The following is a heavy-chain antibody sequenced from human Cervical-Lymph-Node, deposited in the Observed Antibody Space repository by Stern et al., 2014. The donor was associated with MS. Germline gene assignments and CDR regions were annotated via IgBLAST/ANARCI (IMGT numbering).Heavy chain of an antibody. D-gene: IGHD7-27*01. CDR2: INANSGAT. CDR1: GYTITGYY. V-gene: IGHV1-2*02. Sequence: QVQLVQSGAEVKKPGASVKVSCKASGYTITGYYIHWVRPAPGQGLEWMGWINANSGATKYAQNFQGRFTMTRDTSISTAHMELIGLRADDTALYYCARDLAGDVDLSLDYWGQGTLVTVSS. CDR3: ARDLAGDVDLSLDY. J-gene: IGHJ4*02.